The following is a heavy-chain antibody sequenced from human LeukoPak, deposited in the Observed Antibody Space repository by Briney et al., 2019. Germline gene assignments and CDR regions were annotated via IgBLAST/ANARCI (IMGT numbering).Heavy chain of an antibody. CDR1: GFTFSTYG. J-gene: IGHJ4*02. CDR2: ISASGGSL. V-gene: IGHV3-23*01. CDR3: AKKGYNWNDVFDY. D-gene: IGHD1-1*01. Sequence: PGGSLRLSCATSGFTFSTYGMSWVRQAPGKGLEWVSGISASGGSLSYADPVKGRFAISRDNSKNTLYLQINSLRAEDTAVYYCAKKGYNWNDVFDYWGQGTLVTVSS.